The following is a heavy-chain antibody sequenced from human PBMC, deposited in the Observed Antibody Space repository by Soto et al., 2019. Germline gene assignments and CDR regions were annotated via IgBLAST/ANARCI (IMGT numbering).Heavy chain of an antibody. D-gene: IGHD3-10*01. V-gene: IGHV3-30*18. J-gene: IGHJ6*03. CDR3: AKRKGFGETLYYYYYMDV. Sequence: GGSLRLSCAASGFTFSSYGMHWVRQAPGKGLEWVAVISYDGSNKYYADSVKGRFTISRDNSKNTLYLQMNSLRAEDTAVYYCAKRKGFGETLYYYYYMDVWGKGTTVTVSS. CDR2: ISYDGSNK. CDR1: GFTFSSYG.